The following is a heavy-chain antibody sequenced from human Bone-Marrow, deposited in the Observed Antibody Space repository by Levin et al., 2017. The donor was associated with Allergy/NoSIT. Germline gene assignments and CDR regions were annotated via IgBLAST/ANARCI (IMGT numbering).Heavy chain of an antibody. CDR2: INHSGST. CDR1: GGSFCGYY. Sequence: SETLSLTCAVYGGSFCGYYWSWIRQPPGKGLEWIGEINHSGSTNYNPSLKSRVTISVDTSKNQFSLKLSSVTAADTAVYYCASRGIAAAGTQSSRLNWFDPWGQGTLVTVSS. J-gene: IGHJ5*02. V-gene: IGHV4-34*01. CDR3: ASRGIAAAGTQSSRLNWFDP. D-gene: IGHD6-13*01.